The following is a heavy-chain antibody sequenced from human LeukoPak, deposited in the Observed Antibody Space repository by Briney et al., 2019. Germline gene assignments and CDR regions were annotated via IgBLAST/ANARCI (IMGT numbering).Heavy chain of an antibody. J-gene: IGHJ6*03. Sequence: APVKVSCKASGYTFTSYDINWVRQATGQGLEWMGWMNPNSGNTGYAQEFQGRVTMTRNTSISTAYMELSSLRSEDTAVYYCARLGFSRPYYYYYMDVWGKGTTVTVSS. D-gene: IGHD1-26*01. CDR3: ARLGFSRPYYYYYMDV. V-gene: IGHV1-8*01. CDR2: MNPNSGNT. CDR1: GYTFTSYD.